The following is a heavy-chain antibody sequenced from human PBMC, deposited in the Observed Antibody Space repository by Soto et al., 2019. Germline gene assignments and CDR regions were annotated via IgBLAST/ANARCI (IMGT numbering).Heavy chain of an antibody. CDR1: GYTFTSYA. J-gene: IGHJ4*02. V-gene: IGHV1-3*01. CDR2: INAGNGNT. D-gene: IGHD2-15*01. CDR3: ARDLGGWPDY. Sequence: ASVKVSCKASGYTFTSYAMHWVRQAPGQRLEWLGWINAGNGNTKYSQNFQGIVTITRDTSASTAYMELSSLRSEDTAVYYCARDLGGWPDYWGQGTLVTVSS.